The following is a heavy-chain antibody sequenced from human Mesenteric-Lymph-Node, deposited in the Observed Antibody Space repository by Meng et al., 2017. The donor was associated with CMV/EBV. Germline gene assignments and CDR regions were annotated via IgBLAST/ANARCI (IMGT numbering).Heavy chain of an antibody. J-gene: IGHJ4*02. CDR2: ISAYNGNT. CDR3: AKDYSSPYYFDH. D-gene: IGHD4-11*01. CDR1: GYTFTSYG. Sequence: ASVKVSCKASGYTFTSYGISWVRQAPGQGLEWMGWISAYNGNTNYAQKLQGRVTMTTDTSTSTAYMELRSLRSDDTAVYFCAKDYSSPYYFDHWGQGTLVTVSS. V-gene: IGHV1-18*01.